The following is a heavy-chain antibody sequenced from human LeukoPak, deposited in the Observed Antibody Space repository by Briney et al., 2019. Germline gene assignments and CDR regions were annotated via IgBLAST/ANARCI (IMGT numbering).Heavy chain of an antibody. CDR2: ISGGTT. CDR3: SRGSGWLSVY. V-gene: IGHV3-49*03. D-gene: IGHD6-19*01. CDR1: GFTFGDYL. J-gene: IGHJ4*02. Sequence: GGSLRLSCTASGFTFGDYLMSWFRQALGKGLEWIGFISGGTTECAASVKGRFTISRDDSTSIAYLQMNSLTTEDTAVYYLSRGSGWLSVYWGQGTLVTVSS.